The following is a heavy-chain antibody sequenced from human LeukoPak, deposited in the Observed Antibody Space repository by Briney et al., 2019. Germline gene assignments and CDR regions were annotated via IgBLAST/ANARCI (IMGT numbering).Heavy chain of an antibody. J-gene: IGHJ5*02. CDR2: ISTSSATI. CDR1: GFTLSSYE. V-gene: IGHV3-48*03. CDR3: VRKTVGSQNWFGP. D-gene: IGHD1-26*01. Sequence: PGGSLRLSCAASGFTLSSYEMSWFRQAPGKGLEWLSYISTSSATIKYADSVKGRFTISRDNAKNSLYLQMNNLRAEDSAVYYCVRKTVGSQNWFGPWGQGTLVSVSS.